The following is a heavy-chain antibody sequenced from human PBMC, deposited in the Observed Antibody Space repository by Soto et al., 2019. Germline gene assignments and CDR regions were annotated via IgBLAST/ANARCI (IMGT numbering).Heavy chain of an antibody. J-gene: IGHJ6*02. CDR2: IYYSGST. V-gene: IGHV4-39*01. CDR1: GGSISSSSYY. CDR3: ARHDYYGSLFKWGYYYYGMDV. Sequence: SETLSLTCTISGGSISSSSYYWGWIRQPPGKGLEWIGSIYYSGSTYYNPSLKSRVTISVDTSKNQFSLKLSSVTAADTAVYYWARHDYYGSLFKWGYYYYGMDVRSQGTTDTVAS. D-gene: IGHD3-10*01.